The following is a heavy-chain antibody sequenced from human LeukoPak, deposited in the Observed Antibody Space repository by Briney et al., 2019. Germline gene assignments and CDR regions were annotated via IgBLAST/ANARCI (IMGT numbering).Heavy chain of an antibody. CDR2: IYYSGST. CDR1: GGSISSSSYY. D-gene: IGHD3-22*01. CDR3: ASSNYYDSSH. J-gene: IGHJ4*02. V-gene: IGHV4-39*01. Sequence: KPSETLSLTCTVSGGSISSSSYYWGWIRQPPGKGLEWIGSIYYSGSTYYNPSLKSRVTISVDTSKNQFSLKLSSVTAADTAVYYCASSNYYDSSHWGQGTLVTVSS.